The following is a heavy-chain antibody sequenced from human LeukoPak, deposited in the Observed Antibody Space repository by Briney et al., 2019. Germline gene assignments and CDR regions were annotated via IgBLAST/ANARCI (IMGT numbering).Heavy chain of an antibody. D-gene: IGHD3-10*01. V-gene: IGHV3-72*01. CDR3: GRHAYGGSPPLS. CDR1: GFTFSDHY. Sequence: GGSLRLSCAASGFTFSDHYMDWVRQAPGKGLEWVGRTRNKANSYTTEYAASVKGRFTISRDDSKNSLYLQMNSLKTEDTAVYYCGRHAYGGSPPLSWGQGALVTVSS. CDR2: TRNKANSYTT. J-gene: IGHJ4*02.